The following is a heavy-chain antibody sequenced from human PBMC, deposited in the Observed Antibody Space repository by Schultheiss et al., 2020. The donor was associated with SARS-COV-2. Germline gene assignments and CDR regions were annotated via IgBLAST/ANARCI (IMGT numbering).Heavy chain of an antibody. CDR1: GFNFNTYD. D-gene: IGHD1-14*01. CDR3: VRDLGNHLGYGMDV. J-gene: IGHJ6*02. V-gene: IGHV3-13*01. CDR2: IGTAGDT. Sequence: GGSLRLSCAASGFNFNTYDMHWVRQIAGERLEWVSAIGTAGDTYYSASVEGRFTISREDDKNSLFLQMNSLRVGDTAVYFCVRDLGNHLGYGMDVWGQGTTVTVSS.